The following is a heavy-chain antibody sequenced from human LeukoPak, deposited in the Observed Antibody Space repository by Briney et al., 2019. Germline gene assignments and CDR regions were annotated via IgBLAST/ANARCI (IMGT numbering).Heavy chain of an antibody. CDR2: INSDGSAT. Sequence: PGGSLRLSCAASGFTFSNYWMHWVRQAPGKGRVWVSRINSDGSATNYADSVKGRFTISRDNAKNTLYLQMNSLRAEDTAVYYCARGYYDSRGDYWGQGTLVTVSS. D-gene: IGHD3-22*01. V-gene: IGHV3-74*01. CDR1: GFTFSNYW. CDR3: ARGYYDSRGDY. J-gene: IGHJ4*02.